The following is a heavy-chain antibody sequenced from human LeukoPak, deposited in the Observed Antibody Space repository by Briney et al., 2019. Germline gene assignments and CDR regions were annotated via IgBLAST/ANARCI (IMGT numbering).Heavy chain of an antibody. Sequence: PSETLSLTCTVSGGSISSSSYYWGWIRQPPGKGLEWIGSIYYSGSTYYNPSLKSRVTISVDTTKNQFSLKLSSVTAADTAVYYCARVLAEYSSTRVSLDAFDIWGQGTMVTVSS. CDR1: GGSISSSSYY. CDR2: IYYSGST. J-gene: IGHJ3*02. V-gene: IGHV4-39*07. D-gene: IGHD6-6*01. CDR3: ARVLAEYSSTRVSLDAFDI.